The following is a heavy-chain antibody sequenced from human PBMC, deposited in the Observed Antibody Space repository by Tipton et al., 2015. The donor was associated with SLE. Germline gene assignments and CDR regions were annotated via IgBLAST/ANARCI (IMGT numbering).Heavy chain of an antibody. Sequence: QVQLVQSGAEVKKPGASVKVSCKASGYTFTGYYMHWVRQAPGQGLEWMGWINPNSGGTNYAQKLQGRVTMTTDTSTSTAYMELRSLRSDDTAVYYCASSEDTAMVFVYWGQGPLVPVSS. J-gene: IGHJ4*02. CDR2: INPNSGGT. D-gene: IGHD5-18*01. CDR3: ASSEDTAMVFVY. CDR1: GYTFTGYY. V-gene: IGHV1-2*02.